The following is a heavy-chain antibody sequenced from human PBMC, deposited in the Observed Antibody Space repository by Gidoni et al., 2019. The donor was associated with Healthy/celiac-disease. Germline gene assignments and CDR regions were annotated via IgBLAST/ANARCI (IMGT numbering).Heavy chain of an antibody. V-gene: IGHV3-64D*08. Sequence: EVQLVASGGGWVQPGGSGILSCSAAGFTCRCYAMNGVRQGPGKGLEYVSAIFTNGGSTYYADSVKGRFTISRDNSKNTLYLQMSSLRAEDTAVYYCVKDVELWSSLEDYGMDFWGQGTTVTVSS. CDR2: IFTNGGST. J-gene: IGHJ6*02. CDR1: GFTCRCYA. CDR3: VKDVELWSSLEDYGMDF. D-gene: IGHD5-18*01.